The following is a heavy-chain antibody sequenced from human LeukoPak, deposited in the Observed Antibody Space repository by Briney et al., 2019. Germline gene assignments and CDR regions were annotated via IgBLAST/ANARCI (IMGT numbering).Heavy chain of an antibody. D-gene: IGHD3-3*01. Sequence: PGGSLRLSCAASGLAFNNAWMNWVRQAPGKGLEWVAHIKQDGSQEYYVDSVKGRFTISRDSAKNSLYLQMNSLRAEDTAVYYCARGVPYDSWSGPHYSDYWGQGTLVTVSS. V-gene: IGHV3-7*01. J-gene: IGHJ4*02. CDR1: GLAFNNAW. CDR3: ARGVPYDSWSGPHYSDY. CDR2: IKQDGSQE.